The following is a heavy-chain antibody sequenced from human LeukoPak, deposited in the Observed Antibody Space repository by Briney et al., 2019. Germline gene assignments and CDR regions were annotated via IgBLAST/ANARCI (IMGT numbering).Heavy chain of an antibody. CDR3: AKYCGLPGGWFDP. V-gene: IGHV3-23*01. CDR2: ISGSGGST. D-gene: IGHD4-11*01. CDR1: GFIFSSYA. Sequence: GGSLRLSCPASGFIFSSYAMSWVRQAPGKGLEGVSAISGSGGSTYYEDSVKGRFTISRDNSKNTLYLQMNSLRAEDTAVYYCAKYCGLPGGWFDPWGQGTLVTVSS. J-gene: IGHJ5*02.